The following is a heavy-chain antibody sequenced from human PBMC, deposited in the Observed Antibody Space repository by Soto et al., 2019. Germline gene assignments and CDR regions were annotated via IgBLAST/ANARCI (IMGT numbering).Heavy chain of an antibody. J-gene: IGHJ4*02. CDR1: GFTFTRYS. CDR2: ISSTTNYI. D-gene: IGHD1-26*01. CDR3: ARESEELTSNFDY. V-gene: IGHV3-21*06. Sequence: GGSLRLSCAASGFTFTRYSMNWVRQAPGKGLEWVSSISSTTNYIYYGDSMKGRFTISRDNAKNSLYLEMNSLRAEDTAVYYCARESEELTSNFDYWGQGTLVTVSS.